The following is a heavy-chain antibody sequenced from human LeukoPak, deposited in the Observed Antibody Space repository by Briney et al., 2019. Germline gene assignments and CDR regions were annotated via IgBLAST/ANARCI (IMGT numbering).Heavy chain of an antibody. V-gene: IGHV4-59*01. CDR3: ARGYGMTTVTKGRWYFDL. CDR2: IYYSGST. D-gene: IGHD4-17*01. CDR1: GGSISSYY. Sequence: SETLSLTCTVSGGSISSYYWSWIRQPPGKGLEWIGYIYYSGSTNYNPSLKSRVTISVDTSKNQFSLKPSSVTAADTAVYYCARGYGMTTVTKGRWYFDLWGRGTLVTVSS. J-gene: IGHJ2*01.